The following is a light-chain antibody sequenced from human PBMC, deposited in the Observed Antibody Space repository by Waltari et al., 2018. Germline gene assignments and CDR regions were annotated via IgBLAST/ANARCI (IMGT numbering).Light chain of an antibody. J-gene: IGLJ2*01. V-gene: IGLV1-40*01. CDR3: QSYDSSLMGV. CDR2: GNS. Sequence: QSVLTQPPSVSGAPGQRVTISCPGSRSNIGAGYAVHWYQQLPGPAPKLPIYGNSNRPSGVPDRFSGSKSGTSASLAITGLQAEDEADYYCQSYDSSLMGVFGGGTKLTVL. CDR1: RSNIGAGYA.